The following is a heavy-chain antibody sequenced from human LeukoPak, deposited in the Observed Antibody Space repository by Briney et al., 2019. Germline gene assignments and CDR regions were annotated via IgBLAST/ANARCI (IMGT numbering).Heavy chain of an antibody. Sequence: PGGSLRLSCAASGFTFSSYSMNWVRQAPGKGLEWVSYISSSSSTIYYAASVKGRFTISRDNAMNSLYLQMNSLSAEDTAVYYCARLLFASMTTDFNDYWGQGTLVTVSS. J-gene: IGHJ4*02. CDR3: ARLLFASMTTDFNDY. V-gene: IGHV3-48*01. CDR2: ISSSSSTI. CDR1: GFTFSSYS. D-gene: IGHD4-17*01.